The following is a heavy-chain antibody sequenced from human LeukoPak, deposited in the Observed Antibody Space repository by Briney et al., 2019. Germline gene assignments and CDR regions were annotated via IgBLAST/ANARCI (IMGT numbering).Heavy chain of an antibody. J-gene: IGHJ4*02. V-gene: IGHV3-74*01. CDR2: IYTDGSYT. CDR1: GFVFSSYW. CDR3: ARGDDESLDH. Sequence: GGSLRLSCAASGFVFSSYWMHWVRQVPGRGLVWVSRIYTDGSYTNYADSVKGRFTISRDNAKNTLSLHMNSLRAEDMGVYYCARGDDESLDHWGQGTLFTVSS. D-gene: IGHD3-16*01.